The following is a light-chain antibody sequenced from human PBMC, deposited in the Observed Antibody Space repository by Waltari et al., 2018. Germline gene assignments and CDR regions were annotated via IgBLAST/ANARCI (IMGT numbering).Light chain of an antibody. Sequence: EIVMTQSPATLSVFPGERATLSCRASQSIRRHLAWYQHKPGQAPRLLIYGASTRATGSPGRFSGSGSGTEFTLTISSLQSEDFAVYFCKQYDNWLGTFGQGTKVEIK. J-gene: IGKJ1*01. V-gene: IGKV3-15*01. CDR3: KQYDNWLGT. CDR1: QSIRRH. CDR2: GAS.